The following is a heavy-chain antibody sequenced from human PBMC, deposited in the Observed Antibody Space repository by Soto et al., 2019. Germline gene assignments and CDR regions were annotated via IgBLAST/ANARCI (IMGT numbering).Heavy chain of an antibody. J-gene: IGHJ3*02. D-gene: IGHD3-22*01. CDR1: GGAFSGYY. V-gene: IGHV4-34*01. CDR3: ARGLSMIVVVITHYHDAFDI. Sequence: TSETLSLTCAVYGGAFSGYYWSWIRQPPGKGLEWIGEINHSGSTNYNPSLKSRVTISVDTSKNQFSLKLSSVTAADTAVYYCARGLSMIVVVITHYHDAFDIWGQGTMVTVSS. CDR2: INHSGST.